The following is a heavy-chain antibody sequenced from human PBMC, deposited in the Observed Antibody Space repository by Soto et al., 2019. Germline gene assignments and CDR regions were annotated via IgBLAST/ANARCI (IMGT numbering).Heavy chain of an antibody. CDR3: ARDDQQLFDY. CDR2: ISYDGSNK. CDR1: GFTFSSYA. D-gene: IGHD6-13*01. V-gene: IGHV3-30-3*01. Sequence: QVQLVESGGGVVQPGRSLRLSCAASGFTFSSYAMHWVRQAPGKGLEWVAVISYDGSNKYYADSVKGRFTISRDNSKNTLYLQMNSLRAEDTAVYYCARDDQQLFDYWGQGNLVTVSS. J-gene: IGHJ4*02.